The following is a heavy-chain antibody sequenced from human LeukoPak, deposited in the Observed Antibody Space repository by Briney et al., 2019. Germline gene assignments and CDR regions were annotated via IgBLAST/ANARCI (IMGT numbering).Heavy chain of an antibody. CDR1: GFTFTTYA. V-gene: IGHV3-23*01. CDR2: VSDTGDRT. CDR3: AQGGGSGFDN. Sequence: GGSLRLSCAASGFTFTTYAMSWVRQAPGEGLEWVSSVSDTGDRTYYADSVKGRFTITRDSSKNTLYLHMYSLRADDTAVYYCAQGGGSGFDNWGQGTLVTVSS. J-gene: IGHJ4*02. D-gene: IGHD3-10*01.